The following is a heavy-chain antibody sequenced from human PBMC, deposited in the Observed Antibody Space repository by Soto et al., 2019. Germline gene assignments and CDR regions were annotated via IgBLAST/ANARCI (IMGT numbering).Heavy chain of an antibody. J-gene: IGHJ6*02. CDR3: VRAGPSVENYGMDV. D-gene: IGHD1-1*01. Sequence: GGSLRLSCVASGLTVSHNYMAWVRQAPEMGPEWVGVLYAEGTTYYTESVKGRFTISIDTSKNPLFLQMDSLRAEDTAVYYCVRAGPSVENYGMDVWGQGTTVTVSS. CDR2: LYAEGTT. CDR1: GLTVSHNY. V-gene: IGHV3-53*01.